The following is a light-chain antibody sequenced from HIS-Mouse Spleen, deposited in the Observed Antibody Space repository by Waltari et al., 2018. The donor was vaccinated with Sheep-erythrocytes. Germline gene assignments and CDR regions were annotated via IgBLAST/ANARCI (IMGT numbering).Light chain of an antibody. CDR3: QKYNSFPIT. J-gene: IGKJ5*01. Sequence: DIQMTQSPSSLSASVGDRVTITCRASQGISNYLAWYQQKPGKVPKLLFYAASTLQSGVPSRFSGSGSVTDFTLTISSLQPEDVATYYCQKYNSFPITFGQGTRLEIK. V-gene: IGKV1-27*01. CDR2: AAS. CDR1: QGISNY.